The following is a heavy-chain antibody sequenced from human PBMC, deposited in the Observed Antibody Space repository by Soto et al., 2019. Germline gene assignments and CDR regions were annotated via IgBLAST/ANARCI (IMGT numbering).Heavy chain of an antibody. J-gene: IGHJ2*01. V-gene: IGHV1-2*04. CDR3: AKQQLGYWHFDL. D-gene: IGHD6-13*01. CDR2: INPNSGGT. CDR1: GYTFTDFY. Sequence: QVQLVQSGAEVKKPGASMKVSCKASGYTFTDFYIHWVRQAPGQGLEWLGWINPNSGGTNYAQNFQGWVTMTRDTSISTAYMELRTLRSDDTAVYYCAKQQLGYWHFDLWGRGTLVTVSS.